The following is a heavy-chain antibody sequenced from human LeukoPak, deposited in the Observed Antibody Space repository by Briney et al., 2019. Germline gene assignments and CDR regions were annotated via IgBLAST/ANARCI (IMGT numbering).Heavy chain of an antibody. CDR2: IWYDGSKT. D-gene: IGHD2-8*01. V-gene: IGHV3-33*01. Sequence: PGGSLRLSCTTSGFTFTNYGINWVRQAPGKGLEWVAAIWYDGSKTSYTDSVKGRFTVSRDISKNTVYLQMNGLKAEDTAVYYCARGLYALDYYYGLDVWGQGTKVTVSS. CDR1: GFTFTNYG. CDR3: ARGLYALDYYYGLDV. J-gene: IGHJ6*02.